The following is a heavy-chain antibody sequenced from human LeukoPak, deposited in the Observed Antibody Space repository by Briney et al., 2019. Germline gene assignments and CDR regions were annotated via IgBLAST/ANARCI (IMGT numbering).Heavy chain of an antibody. D-gene: IGHD3-10*01. V-gene: IGHV1-2*02. CDR3: TRGGIDY. J-gene: IGHJ4*02. CDR1: GYTLTGYY. Sequence: ASVKVSCKASGYTLTGYYMHWVRRAPGQGLEWMGWINPNSGDTHYVQKFQGRVTMTRDTSISTAYMELSSLRSDDTAMYYCTRGGIDYWGQGTLVTVSS. CDR2: INPNSGDT.